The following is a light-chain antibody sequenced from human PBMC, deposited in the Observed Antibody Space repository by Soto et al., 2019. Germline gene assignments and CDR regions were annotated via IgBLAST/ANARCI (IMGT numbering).Light chain of an antibody. Sequence: QSALTQPASVSGSPGQSITVSCTGTSSDVGSYDSVSWYQQHPGKAPKLMIYDVTNRPSGVSNRFSGSKSGNTASLTISGLRDEDEADYYCSSYTSSSTVVFGGGTKLTVL. CDR3: SSYTSSSTVV. CDR1: SSDVGSYDS. CDR2: DVT. J-gene: IGLJ2*01. V-gene: IGLV2-14*03.